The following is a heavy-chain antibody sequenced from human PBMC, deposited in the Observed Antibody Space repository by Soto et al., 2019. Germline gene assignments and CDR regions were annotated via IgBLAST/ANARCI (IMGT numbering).Heavy chain of an antibody. J-gene: IGHJ3*02. Sequence: SETLSLTCTVAGGSLTDHYWNWFRQSPGKGLHWIGYVYYSGGTNYNPSLKSRVTMSVDTSKNQFSLNSRSVTAADTAVYYCARGNDWKSSTFDIWGQGTMVTVSS. CDR3: ARGNDWKSSTFDI. CDR2: VYYSGGT. V-gene: IGHV4-59*11. D-gene: IGHD2-21*01. CDR1: GGSLTDHY.